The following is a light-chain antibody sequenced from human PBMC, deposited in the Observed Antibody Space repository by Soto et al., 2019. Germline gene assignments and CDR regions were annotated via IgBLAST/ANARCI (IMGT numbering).Light chain of an antibody. CDR3: ESYDCRLRGG. CDR2: GNS. Sequence: QSVLTQPPSVSGAPGQTVTISCTGSSSNIGGDYDVHWYQQHPGKAPKLLIYGNSNRPSGVPDRFSGSKSGTSASLAITGIQAGHEAEYYSESYDCRLRGGFGAGTKLTVL. J-gene: IGLJ1*01. V-gene: IGLV1-40*01. CDR1: SSNIGGDYD.